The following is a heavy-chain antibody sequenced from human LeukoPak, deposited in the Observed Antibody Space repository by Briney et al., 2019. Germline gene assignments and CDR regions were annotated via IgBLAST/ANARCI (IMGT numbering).Heavy chain of an antibody. D-gene: IGHD4/OR15-4a*01. CDR1: GYSISSGYY. CDR3: ARREGSYGAFDY. V-gene: IGHV4-38-2*01. Sequence: SETLSLTCAVSGYSISSGYYWGWIRQPPGKGLEWIGSIYHSGSTYYNPSLKSRVTISVDTSKNQFSLKLSSVTAADTAVYYCARREGSYGAFDYWGQGTLVTVSS. J-gene: IGHJ4*02. CDR2: IYHSGST.